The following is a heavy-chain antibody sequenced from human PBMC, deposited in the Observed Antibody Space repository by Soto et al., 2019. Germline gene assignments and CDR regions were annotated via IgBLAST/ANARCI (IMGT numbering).Heavy chain of an antibody. Sequence: SETLSLTCTVSGGSISSGGYYWSWIRQHPGKGLEWIGYIYYSGSTYYNPSLKSRVTISVDASRNQFSLKLTSVTAADTAIYYCARDFSLAVAGSFGYWGQGTLVTVSS. CDR2: IYYSGST. V-gene: IGHV4-31*03. CDR3: ARDFSLAVAGSFGY. CDR1: GGSISSGGYY. D-gene: IGHD6-19*01. J-gene: IGHJ4*02.